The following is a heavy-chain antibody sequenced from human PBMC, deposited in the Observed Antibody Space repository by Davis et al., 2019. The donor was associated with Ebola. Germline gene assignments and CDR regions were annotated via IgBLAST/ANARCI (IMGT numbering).Heavy chain of an antibody. Sequence: PGGSLRLSCAASGFTFSRHWMHWVRQVSGKGLVWVSRLNGDASNKAYADSVKGRFTISRDNAKSTLHLQMNSLRLDDTAVYYCVREGYWSLDYWGQGTLVTVSS. D-gene: IGHD1-1*01. CDR2: LNGDASNK. V-gene: IGHV3-74*01. CDR3: VREGYWSLDY. CDR1: GFTFSRHW. J-gene: IGHJ4*02.